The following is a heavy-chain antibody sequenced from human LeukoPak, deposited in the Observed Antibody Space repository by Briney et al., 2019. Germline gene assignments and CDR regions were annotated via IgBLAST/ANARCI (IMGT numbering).Heavy chain of an antibody. CDR3: ARVQKSRKSVASAVDC. Sequence: ASVKVSCKASGYTFTGYYMHWVRQAPGQGFEWMGWINPNSGGTNYAQRFQGRVTMTRDTSISTAYMELSRLRSDDTAVYYCARVQKSRKSVASAVDCWGQGTVVIVSS. CDR1: GYTFTGYY. V-gene: IGHV1-2*02. D-gene: IGHD5-12*01. J-gene: IGHJ4*02. CDR2: INPNSGGT.